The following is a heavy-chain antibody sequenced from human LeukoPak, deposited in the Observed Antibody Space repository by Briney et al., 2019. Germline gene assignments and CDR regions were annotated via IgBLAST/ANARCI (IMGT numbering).Heavy chain of an antibody. CDR1: GFTFSSYA. V-gene: IGHV3-30*01. D-gene: IGHD3-10*01. CDR2: ISYDGSNK. CDR3: ASVADRVERYFDY. J-gene: IGHJ4*02. Sequence: GGSLRLSCAASGFTFSSYAMHWVRQAPGKGLEWVAVISYDGSNKYYADSVKGRFPISRDNANNTPYLQMNSLRAEDTAVYYCASVADRVERYFDYWGQGTLVTVSS.